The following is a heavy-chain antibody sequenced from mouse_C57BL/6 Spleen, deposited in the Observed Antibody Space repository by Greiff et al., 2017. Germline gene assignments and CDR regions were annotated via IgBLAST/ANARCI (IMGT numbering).Heavy chain of an antibody. CDR2: IYPRSGNT. J-gene: IGHJ2*01. V-gene: IGHV1-81*01. CDR1: GYTFTSYG. Sequence: VNLVESGAELARPGASVKLSCKASGYTFTSYGISWVKQRTGQGLEWIGEIYPRSGNTYYNEKFKGKATLTADKSSSTAYMELRSLTSEDSAVYFCARPTRNYGNSLYYFDYWGQGTTLTVSS. D-gene: IGHD2-1*01. CDR3: ARPTRNYGNSLYYFDY.